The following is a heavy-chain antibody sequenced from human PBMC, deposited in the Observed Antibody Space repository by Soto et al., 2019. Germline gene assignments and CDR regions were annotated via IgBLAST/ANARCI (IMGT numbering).Heavy chain of an antibody. CDR3: VRVGGYYSSGPKYFQH. J-gene: IGHJ1*01. Sequence: GASVKVSCKASGYTFTSYGISWVRQAPGQGLEWMGWISAYNGNTNYAQKLQGRVTMTTDTSTSTAYMELRSLRSDDTAVYYCVRVGGYYSSGPKYFQHWGQGTLVTVSS. CDR2: ISAYNGNT. D-gene: IGHD6-19*01. V-gene: IGHV1-18*01. CDR1: GYTFTSYG.